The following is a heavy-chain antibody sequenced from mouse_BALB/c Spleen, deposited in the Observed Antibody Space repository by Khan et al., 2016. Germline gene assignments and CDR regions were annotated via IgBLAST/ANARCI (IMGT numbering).Heavy chain of an antibody. Sequence: QVQLKESGAELVRPGSSVKISCKASGYAFSSYWMNWVKQRPGQGLEWIGQIYPGDGDTNYNGKFKGKATLTADKSSSTAYMQLSSLTSEDSAVYFSARYYGSSDYFDYWGQGTTLTVSS. CDR3: ARYYGSSDYFDY. V-gene: IGHV1-80*01. J-gene: IGHJ2*01. CDR2: IYPGDGDT. CDR1: GYAFSSYW. D-gene: IGHD1-1*01.